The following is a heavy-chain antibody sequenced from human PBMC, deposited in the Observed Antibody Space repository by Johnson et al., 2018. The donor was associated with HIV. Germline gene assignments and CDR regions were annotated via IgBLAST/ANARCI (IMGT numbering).Heavy chain of an antibody. V-gene: IGHV3-30*03. CDR2: ISYDGTNK. D-gene: IGHD1-1*01. J-gene: IGHJ3*01. CDR3: AREKYNWNDGTLDGIDL. Sequence: QVQLVESGGGVVQPGRSLRLSCAASQFTFNRYGMHWVRQAPGKGLEWVAVISYDGTNKYYADSVKGRFTISRDNSKKTLYLQMNSLRAEDTALYYWAREKYNWNDGTLDGIDLWGQGTMVTVSS. CDR1: QFTFNRYG.